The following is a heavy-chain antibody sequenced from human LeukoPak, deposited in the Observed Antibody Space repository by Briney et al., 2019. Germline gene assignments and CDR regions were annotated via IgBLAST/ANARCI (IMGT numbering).Heavy chain of an antibody. CDR1: GGSISSYY. CDR3: ARSLQGSPYYYNGMDV. V-gene: IGHV4-59*08. Sequence: SETLSLTCTVSGGSISSYYWSWIRQPPGKGLEWIGYIYYSGSTNYNPSLKSRVTISVDTSKNQFSLKLSSVTAADTAVYYCARSLQGSPYYYNGMDVWGQGTTVTVSS. J-gene: IGHJ6*02. CDR2: IYYSGST.